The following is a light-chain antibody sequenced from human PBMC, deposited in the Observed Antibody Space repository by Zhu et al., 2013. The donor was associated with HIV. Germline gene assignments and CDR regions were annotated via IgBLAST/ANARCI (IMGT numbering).Light chain of an antibody. Sequence: QSALIQPASVSGSPGQSITISCTGTSSDIGTYNYVSWYLQHPGQAPKLIIYEVSNRPSGVSHRFSGSKSGNTASLTISGLQTEDEAEYYCSSYTTSDTLVFGGGTTLTVL. CDR1: SSDIGTYNY. CDR3: SSYTTSDTLV. CDR2: EVS. J-gene: IGLJ3*02. V-gene: IGLV2-14*01.